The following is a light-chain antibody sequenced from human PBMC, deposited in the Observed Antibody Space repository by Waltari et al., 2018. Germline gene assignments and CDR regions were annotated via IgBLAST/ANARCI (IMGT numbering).Light chain of an antibody. CDR2: GAS. CDR3: QQYDDWSPLT. V-gene: IGKV3-15*01. CDR1: QSVSSN. J-gene: IGKJ4*01. Sequence: EILMTQSPATLSVSPGERATLSCRASQSVSSNLAWYQQKSGQATRLLIYGASTRATGIPARFSGSESGTEVTLTISSLQSEDFAVYYCQQYDDWSPLTFGGGTKVEIK.